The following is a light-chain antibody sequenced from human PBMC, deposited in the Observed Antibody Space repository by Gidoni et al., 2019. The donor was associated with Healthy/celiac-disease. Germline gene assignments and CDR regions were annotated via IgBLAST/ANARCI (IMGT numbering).Light chain of an antibody. Sequence: SSERTQPPSVSVSPGQTASITCSGDKLGDKYACWYQQKPGESPVLVIYQDRKRPTGIPERFSGSNSGNTATLPISGTQAMDEADYFCQAWDSSTVVFGGGTTLTVL. CDR3: QAWDSSTVV. CDR2: QDR. V-gene: IGLV3-1*01. J-gene: IGLJ2*01. CDR1: KLGDKY.